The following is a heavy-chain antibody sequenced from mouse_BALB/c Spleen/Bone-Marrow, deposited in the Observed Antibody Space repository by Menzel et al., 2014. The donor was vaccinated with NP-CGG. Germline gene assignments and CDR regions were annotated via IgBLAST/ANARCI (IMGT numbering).Heavy chain of an antibody. CDR3: ARGHDGYRTWFAY. V-gene: IGHV1-39*01. Sequence: EVQLQQSGPELEKPGASVKMSCKASGCSFTDYNMNWVKQSNGKSLEWIGNIDPSYGGTTYNQKFKGKATLTVDKSSSTVYMQLKSLTSEDSAVYYCARGHDGYRTWFAYWGQGTLVTVSA. J-gene: IGHJ3*01. D-gene: IGHD2-3*01. CDR2: IDPSYGGT. CDR1: GCSFTDYN.